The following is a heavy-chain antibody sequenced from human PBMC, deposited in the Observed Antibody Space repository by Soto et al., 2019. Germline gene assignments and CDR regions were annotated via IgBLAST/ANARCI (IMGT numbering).Heavy chain of an antibody. CDR1: GFTFSSYA. CDR2: ISYDGSNK. J-gene: IGHJ2*01. D-gene: IGHD4-4*01. CDR3: ARPLWRDDYNWGYLDL. V-gene: IGHV3-30-3*01. Sequence: AGSLSLCCAASGFTFSSYAMHWVRQVPGKGLEWVAVISYDGSNKYYADSVKGRFTISRDNSKNTLYLQMNSLRAEDTAVYYCARPLWRDDYNWGYLDLWGRGTLVTVSS.